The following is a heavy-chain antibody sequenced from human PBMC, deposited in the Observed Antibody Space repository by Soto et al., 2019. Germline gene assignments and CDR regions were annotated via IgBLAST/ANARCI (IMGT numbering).Heavy chain of an antibody. D-gene: IGHD3-10*01. CDR1: GYTFTSYG. J-gene: IGHJ6*02. CDR3: ARSITMVRGTPRIMDV. V-gene: IGHV1-18*04. CDR2: INTYNSNT. Sequence: QVQLVQSGVEVKKPGASVKVSCKASGYTFTSYGINWVRQAPGQGLEWMGWINTYNSNTSYARKLQGRVTMTTDTSTSTAYMELRSLRSDATAVYYCARSITMVRGTPRIMDVWGQGTTVTVSS.